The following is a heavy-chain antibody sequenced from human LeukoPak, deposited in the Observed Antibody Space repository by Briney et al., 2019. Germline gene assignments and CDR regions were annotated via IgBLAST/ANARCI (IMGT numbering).Heavy chain of an antibody. CDR2: IYYSGST. J-gene: IGHJ5*02. CDR1: GGSISSGGYD. V-gene: IGHV4-31*03. Sequence: SQTLSLTCTVSGGSISSGGYDWSWIRQHPGKGLEWIGYIYYSGSTYYNPTLKSRVTISVDTSKNQFSLKLSSVTAADTAVYYCARSDDYGDPFDPRGQGTLVTVSS. CDR3: ARSDDYGDPFDP. D-gene: IGHD4-17*01.